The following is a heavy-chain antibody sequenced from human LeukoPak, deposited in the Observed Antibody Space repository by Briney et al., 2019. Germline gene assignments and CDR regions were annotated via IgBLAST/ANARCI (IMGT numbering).Heavy chain of an antibody. D-gene: IGHD2-8*01. CDR2: IYSGGST. CDR3: AKFQGYCTNGVCYGTFDY. V-gene: IGHV3-66*01. CDR1: GFTVSSNY. J-gene: IGHJ4*02. Sequence: GGSLRLSCAASGFTVSSNYMSWVRQAPGKGLEWVSVIYSGGSTYYVDSVKGRFTISRDNSKNTLSLQMNSLRAEDTAVYYCAKFQGYCTNGVCYGTFDYWGQGTLVTVSS.